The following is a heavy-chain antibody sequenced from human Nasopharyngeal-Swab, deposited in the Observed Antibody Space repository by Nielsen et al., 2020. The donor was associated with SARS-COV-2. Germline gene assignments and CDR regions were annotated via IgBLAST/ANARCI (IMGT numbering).Heavy chain of an antibody. J-gene: IGHJ5*02. V-gene: IGHV3-7*03. CDR3: AKDIRGYYDFSP. CDR2: IKEDGSEA. Sequence: GSLRLSCAASGFTFSKFWMNWVRQAPGKGLEWVANIKEDGSEAHYVGSVRGRFTISRDNAENSLYLQMNSLRAEDTAVYYCAKDIRGYYDFSPWGLGTLVTVAS. CDR1: GFTFSKFW. D-gene: IGHD3-3*01.